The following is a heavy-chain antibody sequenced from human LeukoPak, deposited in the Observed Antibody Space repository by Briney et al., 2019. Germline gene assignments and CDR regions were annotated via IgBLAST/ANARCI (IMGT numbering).Heavy chain of an antibody. V-gene: IGHV3-23*01. CDR2: ISGSGGST. CDR1: GFTFSSYA. D-gene: IGHD4-17*01. J-gene: IGHJ4*02. CDR3: AKRSPYGDHHY. Sequence: GSLRLSCAASGFTFSSYAMSWVRQAPGKGLEWVSSISGSGGSTYYADSVKGRFTISRDNSKNTLYLQMNSLRAEDTAIYYCAKRSPYGDHHYWGQGTLVTVSS.